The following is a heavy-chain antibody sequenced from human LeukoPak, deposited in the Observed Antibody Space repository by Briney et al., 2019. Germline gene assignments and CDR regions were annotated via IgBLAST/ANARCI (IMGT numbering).Heavy chain of an antibody. Sequence: KPSETLSLTCAVYGGSFSGYYWSWIRQPPGKGLEWIGSIYYSGSTYYNPSLKSRVTISVDTSKNQFSLKLSSVTAADTAVYYCATRIVGATDFDYWGQGTLVTVSS. V-gene: IGHV4-34*01. CDR2: IYYSGST. CDR3: ATRIVGATDFDY. CDR1: GGSFSGYY. J-gene: IGHJ4*02. D-gene: IGHD1-26*01.